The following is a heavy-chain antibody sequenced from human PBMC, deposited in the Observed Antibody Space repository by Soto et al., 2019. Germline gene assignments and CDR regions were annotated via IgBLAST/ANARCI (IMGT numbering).Heavy chain of an antibody. V-gene: IGHV1-18*04. CDR2: ISGYNGNT. CDR1: GYMFSHYG. CDR3: ARDLLPMTGTANDAFDI. J-gene: IGHJ3*02. Sequence: QIQLVQSGAEVKKPGASVKVSCKASGYMFSHYGINWVRQAPGQGLEWVAWISGYNGNTNYAQKFQGRVTMIMDSSTNTAYMELRSLTSDDTGVYYCARDLLPMTGTANDAFDIWGQGTMVTVSS. D-gene: IGHD3-9*01.